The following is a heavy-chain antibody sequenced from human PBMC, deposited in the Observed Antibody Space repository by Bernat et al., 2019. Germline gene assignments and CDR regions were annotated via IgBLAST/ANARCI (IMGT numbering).Heavy chain of an antibody. D-gene: IGHD3-16*01. Sequence: VQLVESGGGVVQPGRSLRLSCVASGFTFSDYSLHWVRQAPGKGLEWVAVVSYDGRNKYYAVSMQARFIITRDDSENTLYLQMDSLKSEDTAVYYCVRDGAALYYYHGMDVWGRGTTVTVSS. V-gene: IGHV3-30*04. CDR1: GFTFSDYS. CDR2: VSYDGRNK. J-gene: IGHJ6*02. CDR3: VRDGAALYYYHGMDV.